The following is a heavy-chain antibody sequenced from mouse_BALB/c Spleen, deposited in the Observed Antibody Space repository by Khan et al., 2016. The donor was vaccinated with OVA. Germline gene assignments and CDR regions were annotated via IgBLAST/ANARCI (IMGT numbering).Heavy chain of an antibody. J-gene: IGHJ3*01. D-gene: IGHD1-1*01. CDR2: ISYSGST. CDR3: ARPVYSAWFAY. CDR1: GYSITSDYA. V-gene: IGHV3-2*02. Sequence: QLEESGPGLVKPSQSLSLTCTVTGYSITSDYAWNWIRQFPGNKLEWMGYISYSGSTSYNPSLKSRISITRDTSKNQFFLQLNSVTTEDTATYYCARPVYSAWFAYWGQATLVTVSA.